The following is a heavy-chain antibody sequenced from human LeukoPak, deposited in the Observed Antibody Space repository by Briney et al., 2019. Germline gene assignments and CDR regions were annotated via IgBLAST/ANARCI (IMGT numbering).Heavy chain of an antibody. CDR1: GFTFSNAW. V-gene: IGHV3-15*01. D-gene: IGHD2-15*01. J-gene: IGHJ3*02. CDR3: TTGERYSGGSYYSDAFDI. CDR2: IKSKTDGGTT. Sequence: GGSLRLSCAASGFTFSNAWMSWVRQAPGKGLEWVGRIKSKTDGGTTDYAAPVKGRFTISRDDSKNTLYLQMNSLKTEDTAVYYCTTGERYSGGSYYSDAFDIWGQGTMVTVSS.